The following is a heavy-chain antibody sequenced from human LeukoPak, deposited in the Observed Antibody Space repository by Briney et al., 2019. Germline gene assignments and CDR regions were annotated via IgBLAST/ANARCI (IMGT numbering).Heavy chain of an antibody. V-gene: IGHV3-7*01. D-gene: IGHD5-24*01. CDR1: GFTFSRYW. CDR3: ARDASRGCDT. Sequence: GGSLRLSCAPSGFTFSRYWMTWVRDTPGKGLEWVASVMDDGRQKYYVHSVKGRFTVSRDNAKNSAYLQMDSLRVEDTALYYCARDASRGCDTWGQGTLVSVSS. J-gene: IGHJ5*02. CDR2: VMDDGRQK.